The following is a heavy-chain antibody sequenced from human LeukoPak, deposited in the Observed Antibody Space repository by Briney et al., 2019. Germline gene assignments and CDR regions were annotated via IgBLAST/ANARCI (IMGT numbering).Heavy chain of an antibody. Sequence: SVKVSCKASGGTFSSYAISWVRQGPRQGLEWMGGIIPIFGTANYAQKFQGRVTITADESTSTAYMELSSLRSEDTAVYYCARRPTILYAFDIWGQGTMVTVSS. V-gene: IGHV1-69*13. CDR2: IIPIFGTA. D-gene: IGHD1-26*01. J-gene: IGHJ3*02. CDR1: GGTFSSYA. CDR3: ARRPTILYAFDI.